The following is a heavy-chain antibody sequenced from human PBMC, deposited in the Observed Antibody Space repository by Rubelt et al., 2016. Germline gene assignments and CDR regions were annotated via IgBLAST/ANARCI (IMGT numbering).Heavy chain of an antibody. J-gene: IGHJ4*02. V-gene: IGHV1-3*01. Sequence: QVQLVQSGAEVKKPGASVKVSCKASGYTFTSYAMHWVRQAPGQRLEWMGWINAGNGNTKYSQKFQGRVTITRETSASTAYMELSSLRSEDTAVYYCARDEGTGYYFDYWGQGTLVTVSS. CDR1: GYTFTSYA. CDR2: INAGNGNT. D-gene: IGHD3-10*01. CDR3: ARDEGTGYYFDY.